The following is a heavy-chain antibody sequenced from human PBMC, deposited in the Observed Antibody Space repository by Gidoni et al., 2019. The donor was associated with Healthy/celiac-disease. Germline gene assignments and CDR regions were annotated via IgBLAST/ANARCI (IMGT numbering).Heavy chain of an antibody. CDR3: AGYDNNGWFDP. V-gene: IGHV3-30*03. J-gene: IGHJ5*02. CDR1: GFTFSGYG. Sequence: QVQLVESGGGVVQPGRALRLSWAASGFTFSGYGMHWVRQAPGKGLEWLAVISYAGSNKYYADSVKGRFTISRDNSKHTLYLQMNSLRAEDTAVYSCAGYDNNGWFDPWGQGTLVTVSS. D-gene: IGHD3-22*01. CDR2: ISYAGSNK.